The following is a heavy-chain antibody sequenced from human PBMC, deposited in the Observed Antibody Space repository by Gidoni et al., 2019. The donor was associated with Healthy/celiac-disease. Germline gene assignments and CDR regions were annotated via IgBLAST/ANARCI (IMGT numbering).Heavy chain of an antibody. CDR2: ISSSSRYT. D-gene: IGHD6-13*01. CDR1: GLTLSDYY. Sequence: QVQLVESGGGWVKPGGSLRRSCAASGLTLSDYYMSLIRQAPGRVLGLVSYISSSSRYTNYAYSVNGRFTISRDNSKNSLYLQMNSLRAEDTAVYYCARSLHSSSWYPIVSFDYWGQGTLVTVSS. CDR3: ARSLHSSSWYPIVSFDY. J-gene: IGHJ4*02. V-gene: IGHV3-11*06.